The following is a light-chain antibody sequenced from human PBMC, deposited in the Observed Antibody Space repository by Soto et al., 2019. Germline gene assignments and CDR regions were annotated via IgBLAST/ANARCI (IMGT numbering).Light chain of an antibody. Sequence: ETVMTQSPVTLSLSPGDRATLSCRASHSVRSNLAWYQQKPGQPPRLLIYAASTRATGIPGRFSGSGSGTEFTLTISSLQSEDSAVYYCQYYGTTVTFGGGTKVEIK. CDR2: AAS. CDR1: HSVRSN. V-gene: IGKV3-15*01. CDR3: QYYGTTVT. J-gene: IGKJ4*01.